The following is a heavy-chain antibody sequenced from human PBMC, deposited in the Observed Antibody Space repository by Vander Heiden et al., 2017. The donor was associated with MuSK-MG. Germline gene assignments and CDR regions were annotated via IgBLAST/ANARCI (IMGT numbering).Heavy chain of an antibody. CDR1: GFTFSDHY. V-gene: IGHV3-72*01. CDR3: ARGRKPYYFDY. Sequence: EVQLVESWGGLVRPGESLRLSCAASGFTFSDHYMDWVRQAPGKGLEWVGRTTTKANSYTTEYAASVKGRFTISRDDSKNSLYLQMNSLRAEDTAVYYCARGRKPYYFDYWGQGTLVTVSS. J-gene: IGHJ4*02. CDR2: TTTKANSYTT.